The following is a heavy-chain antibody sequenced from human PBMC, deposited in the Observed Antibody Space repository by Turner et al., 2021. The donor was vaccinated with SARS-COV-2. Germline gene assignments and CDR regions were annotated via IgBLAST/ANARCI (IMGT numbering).Heavy chain of an antibody. D-gene: IGHD3-3*01. Sequence: GWIRQPPGKGLEWIGSIYYSGSTYYNPSLKSRVTISVDTSKNQFSLKLSSVTAADTAVYYCAGERAVYYELWSGYYGNNYYYGMDVWGQGTTVTVSS. J-gene: IGHJ6*02. CDR3: AGERAVYYELWSGYYGNNYYYGMDV. CDR2: IYYSGST. V-gene: IGHV4-39*01.